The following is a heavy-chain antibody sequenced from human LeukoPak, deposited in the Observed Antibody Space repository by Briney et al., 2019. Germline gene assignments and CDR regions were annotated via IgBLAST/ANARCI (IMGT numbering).Heavy chain of an antibody. V-gene: IGHV3-23*01. Sequence: GGSLRLSCAASGFTFSSYAMSWVRQAPGKGLEWVSAISGSGGSTYYADSVKGRFTISRDNSKNTLYLQMNSLRAEDMAVYYCAKSDIRITMIVVVIGPFDYWGQGTLVTVSS. CDR3: AKSDIRITMIVVVIGPFDY. CDR1: GFTFSSYA. CDR2: ISGSGGST. J-gene: IGHJ4*02. D-gene: IGHD3-22*01.